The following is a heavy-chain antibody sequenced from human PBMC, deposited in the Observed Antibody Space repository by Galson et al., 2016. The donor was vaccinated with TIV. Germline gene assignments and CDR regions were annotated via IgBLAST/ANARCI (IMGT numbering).Heavy chain of an antibody. CDR1: GFTFSHFG. Sequence: SLRLSCAASGFTFSHFGMHWARQSPGKGLEWLAVILYDGSSQFYADSVEGRFAISRDNSKNTLYRQMNSRGAEDTSRYYFAKSGDSRSSESWGHGTLLIGSS. D-gene: IGHD3-22*01. J-gene: IGHJ1*01. CDR2: ILYDGSSQ. CDR3: AKSGDSRSSES. V-gene: IGHV3-30*18.